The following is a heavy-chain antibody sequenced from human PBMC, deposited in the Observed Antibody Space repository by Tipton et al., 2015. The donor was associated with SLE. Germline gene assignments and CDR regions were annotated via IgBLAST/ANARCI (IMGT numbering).Heavy chain of an antibody. V-gene: IGHV4-61*01. CDR1: GYSISSGYY. CDR2: IYHSGIT. D-gene: IGHD6-6*01. CDR3: ARISENSRYFDR. Sequence: TLSLTCTVSGYSISSGYYWSWIRQPPGKGLEWIGYIYHSGITHYNPSLKSRVSISVDKSKNQFSLRLNSVTAADTAIYYCARISENSRYFDRWGQGTLFTVSS. J-gene: IGHJ4*02.